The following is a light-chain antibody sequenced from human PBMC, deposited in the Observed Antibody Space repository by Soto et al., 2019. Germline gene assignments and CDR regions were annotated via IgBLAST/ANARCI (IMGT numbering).Light chain of an antibody. J-gene: IGLJ2*01. CDR1: SSDVGGYNY. Sequence: QSALTQPPSASGSHGESVTISCTGTSSDVGGYNYVSWYQQCSGKAPKLLIYEVNKRPSGVPDRFSGSKSGSTASLTVSGLQAEDEADYYSSSYAGRNVVFGGGTKLTVL. CDR3: SSYAGRNVV. V-gene: IGLV2-8*01. CDR2: EVN.